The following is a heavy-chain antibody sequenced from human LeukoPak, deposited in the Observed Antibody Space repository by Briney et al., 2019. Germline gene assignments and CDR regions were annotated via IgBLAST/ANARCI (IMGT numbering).Heavy chain of an antibody. CDR1: GYTFRRNG. V-gene: IGHV3-33*01. CDR2: IWYDGSKK. D-gene: IGHD1-26*01. Sequence: PGGSLRLSCAASGYTFRRNGMHWVRQAPGKGLEWVAVIWYDGSKKYCGDSVKGRFTISRDNSKNTLYLQMNSLRAEDTAVYYCARDNREVIGAFDIWGQGTMVTVSS. J-gene: IGHJ3*02. CDR3: ARDNREVIGAFDI.